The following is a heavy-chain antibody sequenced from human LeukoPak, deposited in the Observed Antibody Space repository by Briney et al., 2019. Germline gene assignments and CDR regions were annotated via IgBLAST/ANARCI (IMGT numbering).Heavy chain of an antibody. V-gene: IGHV4-59*01. CDR3: AREASPRLSPKHAFDI. CDR2: IYYSGST. CDR1: GGSISSYY. Sequence: SETLSLTCTVSGGSISSYYWSWIRQPPGKGLEWIGYIYYSGSTNYNPSLKSRVTISVDTSKNQFSLKLSSVTAADTAVYYCAREASPRLSPKHAFDIWGQGTMVTVSS. D-gene: IGHD4/OR15-4a*01. J-gene: IGHJ3*02.